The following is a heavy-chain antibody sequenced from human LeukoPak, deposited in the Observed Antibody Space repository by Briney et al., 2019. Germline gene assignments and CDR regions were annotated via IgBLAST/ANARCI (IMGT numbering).Heavy chain of an antibody. J-gene: IGHJ5*02. CDR3: VTDPSDSGWAFWS. D-gene: IGHD6-25*01. CDR1: GFNFRTHA. Sequence: AGRSLRLSCSASGFNFRTHAMHWVRQAQGKGMEWVGIIWRGGNYKLYAVSLDGRSSTSKDDSTSTLSLQMDGLRGEDTAVYYCVTDPSDSGWAFWSWGQGALVTVSS. CDR2: IWRGGNYK. V-gene: IGHV3-33*01.